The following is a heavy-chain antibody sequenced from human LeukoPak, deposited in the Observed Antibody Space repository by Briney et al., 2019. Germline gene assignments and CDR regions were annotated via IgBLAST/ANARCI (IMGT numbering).Heavy chain of an antibody. CDR3: ARDQSGFGGHNNDAFDI. J-gene: IGHJ3*02. CDR1: GGSISNYY. V-gene: IGHV4-4*07. Sequence: SETLSLTCTVSGGSISNYYWDWIRQPAGKGLEWVGRVYASGSTRYNPSFNSRVTMSAETSKNQVSLKMTSVTAADTAVYFCARDQSGFGGHNNDAFDIWGQGTMVTVSS. CDR2: VYASGST. D-gene: IGHD3-16*01.